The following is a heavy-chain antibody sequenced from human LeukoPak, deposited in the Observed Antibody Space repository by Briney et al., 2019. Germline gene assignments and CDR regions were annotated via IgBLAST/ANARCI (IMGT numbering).Heavy chain of an antibody. V-gene: IGHV3-74*01. D-gene: IGHD6-19*01. J-gene: IGHJ4*02. CDR3: ASARSSVAGHGNGY. CDR1: GFTFSSYW. Sequence: PGGSLRLSCAASGFTFSSYWMHWVRQAPGKGLVWVSRINSDGSSTSYADSVKGRFTISRDNAKNTLYLQMNSLRGEDTAVYYCASARSSVAGHGNGYWGQGTLVTVSS. CDR2: INSDGSST.